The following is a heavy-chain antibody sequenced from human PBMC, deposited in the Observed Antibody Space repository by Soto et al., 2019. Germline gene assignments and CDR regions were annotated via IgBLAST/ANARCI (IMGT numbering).Heavy chain of an antibody. CDR1: GYTLTELS. J-gene: IGHJ3*02. Sequence: ASVKVSCKVSGYTLTELSMHWVRQAPGKGLEWMGGFDPEDGETIYAQKFQGRVTMTEDTSTDTAYMELSSLRSEDTAVYYCATEYPWFGELFSQPWAFDIWGQGTMVTVSS. D-gene: IGHD3-10*01. V-gene: IGHV1-24*01. CDR2: FDPEDGET. CDR3: ATEYPWFGELFSQPWAFDI.